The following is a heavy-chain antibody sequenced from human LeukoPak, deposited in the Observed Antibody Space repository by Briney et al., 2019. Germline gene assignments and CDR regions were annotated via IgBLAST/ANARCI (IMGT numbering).Heavy chain of an antibody. CDR1: GGSISSGGYS. D-gene: IGHD6-13*01. CDR2: IYHSGSN. J-gene: IGHJ5*02. CDR3: AREEAAAGNWFDP. V-gene: IGHV4-30-2*01. Sequence: SETLSLSCAVSGGSISSGGYSWSWIRHPPGKGLEWLGYIYHSGSNYYNPPLKSRVTISVDRSKNQFTLKLTSVTAAAAAVYYCAREEAAAGNWFDPWGEGTLVTVSS.